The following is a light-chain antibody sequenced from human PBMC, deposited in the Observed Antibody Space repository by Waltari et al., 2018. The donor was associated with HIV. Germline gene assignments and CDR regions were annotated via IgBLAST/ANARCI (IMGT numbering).Light chain of an antibody. CDR2: GAS. Sequence: PGERATLSCRASQSVSSSYLAWYQQKPGQAPRLLIYGASSRATGIPDRFSGSGSGTDFTLTISRLEPEDFAVYYCQQYGSSWTFGQGTKVEIK. CDR1: QSVSSSY. V-gene: IGKV3-20*01. J-gene: IGKJ1*01. CDR3: QQYGSSWT.